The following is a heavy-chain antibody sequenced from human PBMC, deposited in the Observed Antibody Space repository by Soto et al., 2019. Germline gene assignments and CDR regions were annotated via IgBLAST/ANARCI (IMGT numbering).Heavy chain of an antibody. CDR2: INGDGKNI. V-gene: IGHV3-74*01. Sequence: GGSLRLSCAASGFPFSAYWMFWFRQPPGKGLVWVSRINGDGKNIDYADSVKGRFTISRDNGKNTLYLQMNSLRVEDTAVYYCARNPRNLGLDPWGQGTLVTVSS. CDR3: ARNPRNLGLDP. J-gene: IGHJ5*02. CDR1: GFPFSAYW. D-gene: IGHD4-4*01.